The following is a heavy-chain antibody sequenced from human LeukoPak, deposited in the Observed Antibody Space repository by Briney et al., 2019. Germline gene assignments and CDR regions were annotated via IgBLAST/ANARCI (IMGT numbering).Heavy chain of an antibody. CDR3: ARDKEYCSSTSCFNWFDP. D-gene: IGHD2-2*01. CDR2: IYHSGST. Sequence: SGTLSLTCAVSGGSISSSNWWSWVRQPPGKGLEWIGEIYHSGSTNYNPSLKSRVTISVDKSKNQFSLKLSSVTAADTAVYYCARDKEYCSSTSCFNWFDPWGQGTLVTASS. J-gene: IGHJ5*02. V-gene: IGHV4-4*02. CDR1: GGSISSSNW.